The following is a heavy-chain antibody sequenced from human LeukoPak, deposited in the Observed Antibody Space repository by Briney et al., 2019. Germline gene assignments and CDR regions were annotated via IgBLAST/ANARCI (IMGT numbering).Heavy chain of an antibody. D-gene: IGHD2-2*01. V-gene: IGHV3-7*01. CDR3: ARDGLYCSSISCYGRY. CDR1: GFTFSSYW. Sequence: GGSLRLSCAASGFTFSSYWMSWVRQAPGKGLEWVANIKQDGSEKYYVDSVKGRFTISRDNAKNSLYLQMNSLRAEDTAVYYCARDGLYCSSISCYGRYWGQGTLGTVSS. CDR2: IKQDGSEK. J-gene: IGHJ4*02.